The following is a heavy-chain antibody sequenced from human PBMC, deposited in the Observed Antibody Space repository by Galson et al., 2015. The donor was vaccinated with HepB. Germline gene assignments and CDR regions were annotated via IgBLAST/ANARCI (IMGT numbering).Heavy chain of an antibody. CDR3: ARSLIAAAGSAFDI. CDR1: GGTFSSYA. CDR2: IIPIFGTA. J-gene: IGHJ3*02. V-gene: IGHV1-69*13. D-gene: IGHD6-13*01. Sequence: SVKVSCKASGGTFSSYAISWVRQAPGQGLEWMGGIIPIFGTANYAQKFQGRVTITADESTSTAYMELSSLRSEDTAVYYCARSLIAAAGSAFDIWGQGTMVTVSS.